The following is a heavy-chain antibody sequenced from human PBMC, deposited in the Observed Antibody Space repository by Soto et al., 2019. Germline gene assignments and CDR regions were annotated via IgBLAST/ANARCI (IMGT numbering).Heavy chain of an antibody. J-gene: IGHJ4*02. CDR3: ARDRGPVATIYYFDY. CDR2: IWYDGSNK. Sequence: QVQLVESGGGVVQPGRSLRLSYAASGFTFSSYGMHWVRQAPGKGLEWVAVIWYDGSNKYYADSVKGRFTIYRDNSKNTMYLQMNTLRAEDTAVYYCARDRGPVATIYYFDYWGQGTLVTVSS. D-gene: IGHD5-12*01. CDR1: GFTFSSYG. V-gene: IGHV3-33*01.